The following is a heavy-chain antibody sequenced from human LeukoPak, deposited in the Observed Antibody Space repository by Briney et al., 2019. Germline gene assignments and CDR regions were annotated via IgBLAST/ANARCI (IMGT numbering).Heavy chain of an antibody. D-gene: IGHD6-6*01. V-gene: IGHV4-39*07. Sequence: PSETLSLTCTVSGGSISSSSYYWGWIRQPPGKGLEWIGSIYYSGSTYYNPSLKSRVTMSVDTSKNQFSLKLSSVTAADTAVYYCARAEYSSSSNWFDPWGQGTLVTVSS. J-gene: IGHJ5*02. CDR3: ARAEYSSSSNWFDP. CDR1: GGSISSSSYY. CDR2: IYYSGST.